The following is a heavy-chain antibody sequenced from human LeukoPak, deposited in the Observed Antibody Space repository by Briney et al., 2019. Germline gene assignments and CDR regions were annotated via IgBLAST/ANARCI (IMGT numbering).Heavy chain of an antibody. Sequence: SETLSLTCTVSGGSISSSRDYWAWIRQPPGKGLEWIANIYYSGSTYDNPSLKSRVTLSVDTSRNQFSLEMTSVTAADTAVYYCARSEINDYSRYWGQGILVVVSS. CDR2: IYYSGST. CDR1: GGSISSSRDY. D-gene: IGHD4-11*01. J-gene: IGHJ4*02. CDR3: ARSEINDYSRY. V-gene: IGHV4-39*01.